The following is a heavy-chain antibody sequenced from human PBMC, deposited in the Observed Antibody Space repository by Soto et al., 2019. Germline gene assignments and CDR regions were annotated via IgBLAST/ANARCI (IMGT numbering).Heavy chain of an antibody. CDR3: AKDRHYDYVWGSYRYPGY. CDR2: ISSSGSTI. Sequence: QVQLVESGGGLVKPGGSLRLSCAASGFTFSDYYMSWIRQAPGKGLEWVSYISSSGSTIYYADSVKGRFTISRDNAKNSLYLQMNSLRAEDTAVYYCAKDRHYDYVWGSYRYPGYWGQGTLVTVSS. V-gene: IGHV3-11*01. J-gene: IGHJ4*02. CDR1: GFTFSDYY. D-gene: IGHD3-16*02.